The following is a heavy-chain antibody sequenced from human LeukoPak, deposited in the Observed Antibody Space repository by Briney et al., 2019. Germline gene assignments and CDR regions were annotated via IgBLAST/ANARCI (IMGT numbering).Heavy chain of an antibody. CDR1: GYSFTGHW. D-gene: IGHD3-16*01. CDR3: ARHTAYRRWNFFDH. J-gene: IGHJ4*02. Sequence: GESLKISCKGSGYSFTGHWIGWVRQMPGKGLEWMGIIYARDSDTKYNPSFQGQVTMSVDKSISTAYLQLSSLKASDTAVYYCARHTAYRRWNFFDHWGQGTLLTVTS. CDR2: IYARDSDT. V-gene: IGHV5-51*01.